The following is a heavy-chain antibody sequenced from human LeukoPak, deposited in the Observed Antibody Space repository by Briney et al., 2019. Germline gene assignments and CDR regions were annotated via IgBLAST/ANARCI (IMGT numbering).Heavy chain of an antibody. CDR3: ARDAEYYDILTGYYGY. J-gene: IGHJ4*02. D-gene: IGHD3-9*01. V-gene: IGHV3-33*05. CDR2: ISYDGSNK. CDR1: GFTFSSYG. Sequence: PGGSLRLSCAASGFTFSSYGMHWVRQAPGKGLEWVAVISYDGSNKYYADSVKGRFTISRDNSKNTLYLQMNSLRAEDTAVYYCARDAEYYDILTGYYGYWGQGTLVTVSS.